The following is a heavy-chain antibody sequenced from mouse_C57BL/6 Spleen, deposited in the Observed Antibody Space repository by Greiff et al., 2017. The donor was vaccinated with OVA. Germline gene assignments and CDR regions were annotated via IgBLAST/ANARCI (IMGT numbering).Heavy chain of an antibody. CDR2: ISSGGSYT. D-gene: IGHD1-1*01. CDR3: ARNQARITTVVDAFAY. CDR1: GFTFSSYG. V-gene: IGHV5-6*01. Sequence: EVKLMESGGDLVKPGGSLKLSCAASGFTFSSYGMSWVRQTPDKRLEWVATISSGGSYTYYPDSVKGRFTISRDNAKNTRYLQMSSLKSEDTAMYYCARNQARITTVVDAFAYWGQGTLVTVSA. J-gene: IGHJ3*01.